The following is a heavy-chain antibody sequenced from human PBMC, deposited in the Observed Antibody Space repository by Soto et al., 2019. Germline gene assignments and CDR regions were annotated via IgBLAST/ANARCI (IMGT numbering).Heavy chain of an antibody. D-gene: IGHD3-16*01. CDR2: IFDYNGHT. V-gene: IGHV1-18*04. Sequence: VQLVQSGGEVRKPGASVMVSCVPPHSTFTKYGFSWVRQAPVQGLEGMGWIFDYNGHTNYAQKLQDRITLPINPSTTMAYLQLRNLKSDDTAVYYFASLSESGGRKYGSQGTLVTVSS. J-gene: IGHJ4*02. CDR1: HSTFTKYG. CDR3: ASLSESGGRKY.